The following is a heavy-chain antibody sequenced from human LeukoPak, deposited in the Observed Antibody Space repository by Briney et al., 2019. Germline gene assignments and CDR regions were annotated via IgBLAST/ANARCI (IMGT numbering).Heavy chain of an antibody. Sequence: SETLSLTCTVSGGSISSYYWSWIRQPPGKGLEWIGYIYYSGSTNYNPSLKSRVTISVDTSKNQFSLKLSSATAADTAVYYCARDRIPWSGYFDYWGQGTLVTVSS. V-gene: IGHV4-59*12. CDR2: IYYSGST. CDR3: ARDRIPWSGYFDY. D-gene: IGHD3-3*01. J-gene: IGHJ4*02. CDR1: GGSISSYY.